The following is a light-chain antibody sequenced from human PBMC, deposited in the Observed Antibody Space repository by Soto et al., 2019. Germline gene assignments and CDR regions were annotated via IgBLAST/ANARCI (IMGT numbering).Light chain of an antibody. J-gene: IGKJ3*01. Sequence: DIVMTQSPDSLAVSLGERATINCKSSQSVLYSSNNKNYLAWYQQKPGQPPKLLIYWASTRESGVPDRFSGSGSGTDFTLTISSLQAEDVAVYYCQQYYSTLFTFGPGTRWIS. V-gene: IGKV4-1*01. CDR2: WAS. CDR1: QSVLYSSNNKNY. CDR3: QQYYSTLFT.